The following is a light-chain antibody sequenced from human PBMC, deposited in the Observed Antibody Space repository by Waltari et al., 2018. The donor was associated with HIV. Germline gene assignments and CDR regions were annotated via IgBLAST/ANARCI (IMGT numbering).Light chain of an antibody. V-gene: IGLV2-23*02. J-gene: IGLJ2*01. CDR2: EVT. Sequence: YNLVSWYQQHPNKAPKLMIFEVTKRPSGVSDRFSGSRSGNTASLTISGLQTEDEGDYYCCSYTGTGIVFGGGTKLTVL. CDR3: CSYTGTGIV. CDR1: YNL.